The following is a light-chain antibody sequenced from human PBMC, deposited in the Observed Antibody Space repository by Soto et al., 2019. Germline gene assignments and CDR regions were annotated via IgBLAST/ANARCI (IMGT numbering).Light chain of an antibody. Sequence: DIQMTQSPSTLSGSVGDRVTITCRASQTISSWLSWYHQKPGKAPKLLIYKSSTLKSGVPSRFSGIGSGTEFTLTISSLQPDDFATYYCQHYNSYSEAFGQGTKVDI. J-gene: IGKJ1*01. V-gene: IGKV1-5*03. CDR2: KSS. CDR1: QTISSW. CDR3: QHYNSYSEA.